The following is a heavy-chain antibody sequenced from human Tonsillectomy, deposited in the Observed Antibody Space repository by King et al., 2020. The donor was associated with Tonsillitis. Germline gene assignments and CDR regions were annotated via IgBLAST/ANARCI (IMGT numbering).Heavy chain of an antibody. V-gene: IGHV3-64*05. CDR1: GFTISYYT. D-gene: IGHD3-22*01. CDR3: VKLTYDSSAYPF. J-gene: IGHJ4*02. CDR2: ISSNGGST. Sequence: DVQLVESGGGLVQPGGSLRLACSASGFTISYYTMHWVRQAPGKGLEHVSAISSNGGSTYYADSVKGRFTISRDDSKNTLYVQMSSLRAEDTAVYYCVKLTYDSSAYPFWGQGTLVTVSS.